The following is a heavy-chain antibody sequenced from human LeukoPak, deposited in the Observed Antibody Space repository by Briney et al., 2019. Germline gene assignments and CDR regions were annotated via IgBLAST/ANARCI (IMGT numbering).Heavy chain of an antibody. Sequence: GGSLRLSCAASGFTFSSYSMNWVRQAPGKGLEWVSYISSSGSTIYYADSVKGRFTISRDSAKNSLYLQMNSLRAEDTAVYYCARAKRDYYDSRMHSVFDYWGQGTLVTVSS. J-gene: IGHJ4*02. CDR3: ARAKRDYYDSRMHSVFDY. D-gene: IGHD3-22*01. CDR1: GFTFSSYS. CDR2: ISSSGSTI. V-gene: IGHV3-48*04.